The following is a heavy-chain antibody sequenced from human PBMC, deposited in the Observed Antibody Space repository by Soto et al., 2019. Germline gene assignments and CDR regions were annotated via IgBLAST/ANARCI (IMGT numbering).Heavy chain of an antibody. V-gene: IGHV4-39*01. D-gene: IGHD2-8*01. Sequence: SETLSLTCTVSGGSISSSSYYWGRIRQPPGKGLEWIGSIYYSGSTYYNPSLKSRVTISVDTSKNQFSLKLSSVTAADTAVYYCARRLGYCTNGVCAKRAYYFDYWGQGTLVTVSS. CDR1: GGSISSSSYY. CDR2: IYYSGST. CDR3: ARRLGYCTNGVCAKRAYYFDY. J-gene: IGHJ4*02.